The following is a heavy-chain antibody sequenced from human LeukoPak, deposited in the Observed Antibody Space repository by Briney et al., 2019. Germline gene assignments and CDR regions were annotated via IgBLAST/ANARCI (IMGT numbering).Heavy chain of an antibody. V-gene: IGHV4-30-2*01. J-gene: IGHJ3*02. CDR3: ARDKGAGDLAFDI. CDR1: GGSISSGGYY. D-gene: IGHD7-27*01. CDR2: IYHSGST. Sequence: SETLSLTCTVSGGSISSGGYYWSWIRQPPGKGLEWIGYIYHSGSTYYNPSLKSRVTISVDRSKNQFSLKLSSVTAADTAVYYCARDKGAGDLAFDIWGQGTMVTVSS.